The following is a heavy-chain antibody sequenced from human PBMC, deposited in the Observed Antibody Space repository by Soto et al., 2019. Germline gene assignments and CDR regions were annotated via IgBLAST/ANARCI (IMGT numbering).Heavy chain of an antibody. J-gene: IGHJ4*02. Sequence: GTLTLTGTVSVGSISSSSYYWGWIRQPPGKGLEWIGSIYYSGSTYYNPSLKSRVTISVDKSKNQFSLKLSSVTAADTAVYYCASSMGYWGQGTLVSVSS. D-gene: IGHD2-21*01. V-gene: IGHV4-39*01. CDR2: IYYSGST. CDR1: VGSISSSSYY. CDR3: ASSMGY.